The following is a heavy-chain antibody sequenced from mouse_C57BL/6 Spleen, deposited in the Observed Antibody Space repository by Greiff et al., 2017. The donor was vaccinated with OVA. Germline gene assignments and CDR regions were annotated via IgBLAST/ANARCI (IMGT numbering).Heavy chain of an antibody. CDR1: GYTFTSYW. J-gene: IGHJ2*01. V-gene: IGHV1-64*01. Sequence: VQLQQPGAELVKPGASVKLSCKASGYTFTSYWMHWVKQRPGQGLVWIGMIHPNSGSTNYNEKFKSKATLTVDKSSSTAYMQLSSLTSEDSAVYYCARNYYDYVDYWGQGTTLTVSS. D-gene: IGHD2-4*01. CDR2: IHPNSGST. CDR3: ARNYYDYVDY.